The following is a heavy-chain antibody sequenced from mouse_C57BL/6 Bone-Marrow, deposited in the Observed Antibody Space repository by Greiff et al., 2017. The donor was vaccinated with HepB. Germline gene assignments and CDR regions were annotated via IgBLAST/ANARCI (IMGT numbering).Heavy chain of an antibody. CDR2: IDPSDSYT. Sequence: QVQLQQPGAELVMPGASVKLSCKASGYIFTSYWMLWVKQRPGQGLEWIGEIDPSDSYTNYNQKFKGKSTLTVDKSSSTAYMQLSSLTSEDSAVYYCARATAVVDWYFDVWGTGTTVTVSS. CDR1: GYIFTSYW. CDR3: ARATAVVDWYFDV. J-gene: IGHJ1*03. D-gene: IGHD1-1*01. V-gene: IGHV1-69*01.